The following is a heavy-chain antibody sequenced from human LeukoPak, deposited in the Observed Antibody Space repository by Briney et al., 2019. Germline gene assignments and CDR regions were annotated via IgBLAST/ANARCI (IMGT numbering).Heavy chain of an antibody. CDR2: MHEDGGDE. V-gene: IGHV3-7*01. Sequence: GGSLRLAWVVSGFTFSDSTMRWVRQAPGKGLGWVAKMHEDGGDEYYVESVKGRFTISRDNARHSLYLQMNSLRVEDTAVYYCATGGALGGYWPHWGQGTLVTVSS. CDR3: ATGGALGGYWPH. CDR1: GFTFSDST. J-gene: IGHJ4*02. D-gene: IGHD1-26*01.